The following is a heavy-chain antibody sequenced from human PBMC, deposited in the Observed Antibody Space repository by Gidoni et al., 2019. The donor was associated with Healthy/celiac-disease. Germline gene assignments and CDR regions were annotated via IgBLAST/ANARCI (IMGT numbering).Heavy chain of an antibody. J-gene: IGHJ3*02. Sequence: EVQLVESGGGLVQPGGSLRLSCAASGFTFIRYSRTWVRQATGKGLEWVSYISSSSSTIYYADSVKGRFTISRDNAKNSLYLQMNSLRAEDTAVYYCARDQGSSSKTDAFDIWGQGTMVTVSS. V-gene: IGHV3-48*01. D-gene: IGHD6-13*01. CDR1: GFTFIRYS. CDR3: ARDQGSSSKTDAFDI. CDR2: ISSSSSTI.